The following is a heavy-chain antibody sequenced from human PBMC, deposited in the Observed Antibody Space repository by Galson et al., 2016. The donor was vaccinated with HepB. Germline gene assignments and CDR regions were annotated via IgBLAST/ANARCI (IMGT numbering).Heavy chain of an antibody. CDR3: AREATGGFDP. D-gene: IGHD7-27*01. Sequence: SLRLSCAGSGFTFSSYWMSWVRQTPGKEMELVANIKQDGSKKEYVDSVKGRFIISRDNAKSSMYLQMNSLTVEDTAVYYCAREATGGFDPWGQGTLVSVSS. CDR2: IKQDGSKK. CDR1: GFTFSSYW. J-gene: IGHJ5*02. V-gene: IGHV3-7*01.